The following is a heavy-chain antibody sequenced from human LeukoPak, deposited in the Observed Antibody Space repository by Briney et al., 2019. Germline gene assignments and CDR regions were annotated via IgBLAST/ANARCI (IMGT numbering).Heavy chain of an antibody. CDR2: IIPIFDEA. CDR3: ATSAGSTWVSRD. Sequence: SVKVSCKAVRGTFSNYVISWVRQAPGQGLEWMGRIIPIFDEAIYAQKFRGRVTITADKSTSTAYMEMSSLKSEDTAVYYCATSAGSTWVSRDWGQGTLVTVSS. D-gene: IGHD2-2*01. V-gene: IGHV1-69*04. CDR1: RGTFSNYV. J-gene: IGHJ4*02.